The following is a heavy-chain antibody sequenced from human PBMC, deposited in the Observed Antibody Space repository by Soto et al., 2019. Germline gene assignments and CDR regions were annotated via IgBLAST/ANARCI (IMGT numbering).Heavy chain of an antibody. Sequence: EVQLVESGGGLVQPGGSLRLSCAASGFTFSTYWMHWVRQAPGKGLVWVSRIKSDGSTTGYADAVKGRFTISRDNAKNTLYLQMNSLRTEDTAVYYCARSRGGARMDVWGQGTTGTVSS. D-gene: IGHD1-26*01. CDR3: ARSRGGARMDV. CDR1: GFTFSTYW. V-gene: IGHV3-74*01. CDR2: IKSDGSTT. J-gene: IGHJ6*02.